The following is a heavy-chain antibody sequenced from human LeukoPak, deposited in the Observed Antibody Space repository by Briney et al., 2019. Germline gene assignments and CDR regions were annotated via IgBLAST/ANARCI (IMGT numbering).Heavy chain of an antibody. J-gene: IGHJ5*02. Sequence: SETLSLTCTVSGGSLSTYYWSWIRQPPGKGLEWIGEINHSGSTNYNPSLKSRVTISVDTSKNQFSLKLSSVTAADTAVYYCARRGRYYYGSGSQRDNWFDPWGQGTLVTVSS. V-gene: IGHV4-34*01. D-gene: IGHD3-10*01. CDR3: ARRGRYYYGSGSQRDNWFDP. CDR2: INHSGST. CDR1: GGSLSTYY.